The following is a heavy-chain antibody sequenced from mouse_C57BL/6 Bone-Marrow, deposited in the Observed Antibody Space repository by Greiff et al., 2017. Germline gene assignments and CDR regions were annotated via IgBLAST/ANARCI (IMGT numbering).Heavy chain of an antibody. CDR1: GYTFTNYS. CDR3: ARVHYGSSYNWYFDV. CDR2: INYDGSST. D-gene: IGHD1-1*01. V-gene: IGHV5-16*01. J-gene: IGHJ1*03. Sequence: EVLLEESEGGLVQPGSSMKLSCTASGYTFTNYSMAWVRQVPGKGLEWVGNINYDGSSTNYLESLKGRSIFSRDNAYNILYLQLSSLTSEDTATYYCARVHYGSSYNWYFDVWGTGTTVTVSS.